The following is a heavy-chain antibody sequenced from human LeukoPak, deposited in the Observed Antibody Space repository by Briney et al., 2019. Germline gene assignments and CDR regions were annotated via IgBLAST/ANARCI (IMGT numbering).Heavy chain of an antibody. CDR2: IYYSGST. J-gene: IGHJ4*02. V-gene: IGHV4-30-4*01. Sequence: SQTLSLTCTVSGGSISSGDSYWSWIRQPPGKGLEWIGYIYYSGSTYYNPSLKSRVTISVDTSKNQFSLKLSSVTAADTAVYYCARGPGPYQLLSYFDYWGQGTLVTVSS. CDR1: GGSISSGDSY. CDR3: ARGPGPYQLLSYFDY. D-gene: IGHD2-2*01.